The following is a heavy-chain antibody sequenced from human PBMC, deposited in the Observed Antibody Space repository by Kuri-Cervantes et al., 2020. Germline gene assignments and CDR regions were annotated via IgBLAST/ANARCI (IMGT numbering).Heavy chain of an antibody. J-gene: IGHJ5*02. CDR2: ISYDGSNK. CDR3: ARGRIAALSPFDP. D-gene: IGHD6-6*01. V-gene: IGHV3-30*03. Sequence: GESLKISCAASGFTFSSYGMHWVRQAPGKGLEWVAVISYDGSNKYYADSVKGRFTISRDNSKNTLYLQMNSLRDEDTAVYYCARGRIAALSPFDPWGQGTRVTSSS. CDR1: GFTFSSYG.